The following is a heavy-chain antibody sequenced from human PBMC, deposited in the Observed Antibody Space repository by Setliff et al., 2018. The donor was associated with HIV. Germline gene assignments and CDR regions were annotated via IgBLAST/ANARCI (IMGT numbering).Heavy chain of an antibody. V-gene: IGHV4-38-2*02. Sequence: SETLSLTCTVSGYSISSRYYWGWIRQPPGKGLEWIGSIYHNGITYYNPSLKSRVTISVDTSQNQFSLKLSSLTAADTAIYYCARRIYGNNPYFDYWSQGTLGTVSS. D-gene: IGHD4-17*01. J-gene: IGHJ4*02. CDR2: IYHNGIT. CDR3: ARRIYGNNPYFDY. CDR1: GYSISSRYY.